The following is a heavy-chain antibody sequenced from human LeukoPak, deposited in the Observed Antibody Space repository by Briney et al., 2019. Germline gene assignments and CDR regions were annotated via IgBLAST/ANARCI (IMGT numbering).Heavy chain of an antibody. CDR1: GGSISSSNHY. Sequence: SETLSLTCTVSGGSISSSNHYWGWIRQPPGTGLEWIGNIYYSGSTYYNPSLKSRVTIFVDTSKNQFSLKLSSVTAADTSVYYCARRVGRYFGERAYYYNYMDVWGKGTTVTISS. D-gene: IGHD3-10*01. CDR3: ARRVGRYFGERAYYYNYMDV. V-gene: IGHV4-39*01. J-gene: IGHJ6*03. CDR2: IYYSGST.